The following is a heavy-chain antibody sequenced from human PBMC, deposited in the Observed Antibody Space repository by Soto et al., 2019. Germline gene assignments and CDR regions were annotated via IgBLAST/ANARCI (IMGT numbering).Heavy chain of an antibody. V-gene: IGHV3-30-3*01. CDR1: GFTFSSYA. Sequence: GGSLRLSCAASGFTFSSYAMHWVRQAPGKGLEWVAVISYDGSNKYYADSVKGRFTISRDNSKNTLYLQMNSLRAEDTAVYYCARDLGWWLAFDYWGQGTLVTVSS. D-gene: IGHD2-15*01. J-gene: IGHJ4*02. CDR3: ARDLGWWLAFDY. CDR2: ISYDGSNK.